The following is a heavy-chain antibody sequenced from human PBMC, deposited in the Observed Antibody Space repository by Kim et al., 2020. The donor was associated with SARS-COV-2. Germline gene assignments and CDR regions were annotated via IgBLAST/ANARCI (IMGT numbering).Heavy chain of an antibody. CDR2: INPNTGVT. D-gene: IGHD3-9*01. CDR3: AREDYDILTGYRSLDY. V-gene: IGHV1-2*05. Sequence: ASVKVSCKASGYTFTDYYIYWVRQAPGQGLESMGRINPNTGVTNYAQKFQGRVTMTRDTSISTAYMELSRLRSDDTVVYYCAREDYDILTGYRSLDYWGQGILVTLSS. CDR1: GYTFTDYY. J-gene: IGHJ4*02.